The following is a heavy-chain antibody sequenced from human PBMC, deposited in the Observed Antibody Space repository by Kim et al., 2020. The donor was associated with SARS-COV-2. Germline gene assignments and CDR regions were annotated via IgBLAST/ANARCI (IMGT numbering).Heavy chain of an antibody. Sequence: GGSLRLSCAASGFTFSSYGMHWVRQAPGKGLGWVAVIWYDGSNKYYADSVKGRFTISRDNSKNTLYLQMNSLRAEDTAVYYCARDQGYYDSSGIPDYWGQGTLVTVSS. CDR3: ARDQGYYDSSGIPDY. CDR2: IWYDGSNK. J-gene: IGHJ4*02. D-gene: IGHD3-22*01. CDR1: GFTFSSYG. V-gene: IGHV3-33*01.